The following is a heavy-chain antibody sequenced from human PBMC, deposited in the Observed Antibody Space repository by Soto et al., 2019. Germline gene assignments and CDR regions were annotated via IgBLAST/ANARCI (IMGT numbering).Heavy chain of an antibody. J-gene: IGHJ5*02. CDR2: IIPILGIA. D-gene: IGHD6-13*01. V-gene: IGHV1-69*04. CDR1: GGTFSSYT. Sequence: GASVKVSCKASGGTFSSYTISWVRQAPGQGLEWMGRIIPILGIANYAQKFQGRVTITADKSTSTAYMELSSLRSEDTAVYYCARDLQDSSSWYAEGWFDPWGQGTLVTVSS. CDR3: ARDLQDSSSWYAEGWFDP.